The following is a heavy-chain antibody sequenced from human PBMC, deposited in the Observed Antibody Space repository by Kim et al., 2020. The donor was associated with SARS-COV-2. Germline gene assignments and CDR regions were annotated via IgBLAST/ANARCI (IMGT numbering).Heavy chain of an antibody. Sequence: ASVKVSCKASGYTFSNYGISWVRLAPGQGLEWMGWISGSNGATKYAQKFQGRVTMTTDTSADTAYMELRSLRSDDTALYYCARAHYSTNSPFFYWGQGTPVTVSS. CDR1: GYTFSNYG. J-gene: IGHJ4*02. V-gene: IGHV1-18*01. CDR2: ISGSNGAT. CDR3: ARAHYSTNSPFFY. D-gene: IGHD2-8*01.